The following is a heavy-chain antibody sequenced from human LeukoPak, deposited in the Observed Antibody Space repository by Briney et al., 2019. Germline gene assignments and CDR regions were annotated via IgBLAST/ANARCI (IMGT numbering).Heavy chain of an antibody. CDR1: GGSMSNYY. CDR2: IYTNGRT. Sequence: SETLSLTCAVSGGSMSNYYWTWFRQPAGKGLEWIGRIYTNGRTRYNPSLKSRVTMSVDTSKNQFSLKLSSVTAADTAVYYCARGSGYDGRDFDYWGQGTLVTVSS. J-gene: IGHJ4*02. CDR3: ARGSGYDGRDFDY. V-gene: IGHV4-4*07. D-gene: IGHD5-12*01.